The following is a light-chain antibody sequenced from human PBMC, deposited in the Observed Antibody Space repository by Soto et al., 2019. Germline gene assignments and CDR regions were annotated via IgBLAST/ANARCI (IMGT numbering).Light chain of an antibody. J-gene: IGLJ1*01. V-gene: IGLV2-11*01. CDR3: CAYADTFYV. CDR1: SSDVGSYKD. Sequence: QSVLTQPRSVSVSPGQSVTSSCTGTSSDVGSYKDVSWYQHHPGKVPKLMIYDVSERPSGVPDRFSGSKSGNTASLTISGLQAEDEANYYCCAYADTFYVFGTGTKVTVL. CDR2: DVS.